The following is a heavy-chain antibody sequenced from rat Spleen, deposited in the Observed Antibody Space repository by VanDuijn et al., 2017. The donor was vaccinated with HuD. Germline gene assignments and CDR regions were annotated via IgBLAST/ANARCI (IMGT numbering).Heavy chain of an antibody. V-gene: IGHV5S13*01. CDR1: GFTYSNYV. Sequence: EVQLVESGGGLVQPGRSLKLSCAASGFTYSNYVIAWVRQAPTKGLEWVASISTGGGNTYYRDSVKGRFTISRDNAKNTLYLQMDSLRSEDTATYYCAKDMNSAFDYWGQGVMVTVSS. CDR3: AKDMNSAFDY. J-gene: IGHJ2*01. CDR2: ISTGGGNT.